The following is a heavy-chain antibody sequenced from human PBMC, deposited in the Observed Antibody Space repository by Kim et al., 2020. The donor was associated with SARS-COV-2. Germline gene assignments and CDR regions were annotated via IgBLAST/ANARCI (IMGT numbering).Heavy chain of an antibody. J-gene: IGHJ4*02. D-gene: IGHD6-13*01. CDR3: ARVVNSSSWTLGD. Sequence: YAQKFQGRVTIIADESTSTAYMELSRLRSEDTAVYYCARVVNSSSWTLGDWGQGTLVTVSS. V-gene: IGHV1-69*01.